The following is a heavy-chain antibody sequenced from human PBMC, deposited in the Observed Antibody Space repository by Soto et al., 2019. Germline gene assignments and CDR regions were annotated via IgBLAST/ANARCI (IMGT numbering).Heavy chain of an antibody. CDR3: AKDRISSALALLAY. D-gene: IGHD6-25*01. CDR1: RVRVYISA. Sequence: LGLGCAACRVRVYISAIGVVLKTQGKGLEWVSAIIGSGGSTYYADSVKGRFIISRDNSKNTLYLQMNSLRAEDTAVYYCAKDRISSALALLAYLGHGTPVTVSS. V-gene: IGHV3-23*01. J-gene: IGHJ4*01. CDR2: IIGSGGST.